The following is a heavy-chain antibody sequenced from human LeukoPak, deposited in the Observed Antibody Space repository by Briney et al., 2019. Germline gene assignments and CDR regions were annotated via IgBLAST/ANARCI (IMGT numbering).Heavy chain of an antibody. Sequence: RGSLRLSCAASGFTFSSHAMSWVRQAPGKGLEWVSAISGSGGSTYYPDSVKGRFTISRDNSKNTLYLQMNSLRAEDTAVYYCAKPYSPSSKFMFDYWGQGTLVTVSS. V-gene: IGHV3-23*01. CDR3: AKPYSPSSKFMFDY. CDR1: GFTFSSHA. D-gene: IGHD6-6*01. J-gene: IGHJ4*02. CDR2: ISGSGGST.